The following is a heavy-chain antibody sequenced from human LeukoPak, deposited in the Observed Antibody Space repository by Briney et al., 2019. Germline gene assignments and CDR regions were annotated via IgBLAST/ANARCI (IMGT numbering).Heavy chain of an antibody. CDR1: GFTFGDYA. V-gene: IGHV3-23*01. J-gene: IGHJ4*02. Sequence: GGSLRLSCTASGFTFGDYAMNWVRQAPGKGLEWVSGISTSGGSTYYADSVKGRFTISRDNSKNTLHLQMNSLRAEDTAVYYCARRNTGIDYWGQGTQVTVSS. CDR3: ARRNTGIDY. D-gene: IGHD4-17*01. CDR2: ISTSGGST.